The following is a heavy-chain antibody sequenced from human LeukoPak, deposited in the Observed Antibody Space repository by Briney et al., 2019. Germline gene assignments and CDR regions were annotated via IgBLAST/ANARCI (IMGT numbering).Heavy chain of an antibody. Sequence: SETLSLTCTVSGGSISNYFWSWIRQPAGKGLEWIGRISSSGSTNYNPSLKSRVTMSVDTSKNQFSLNLNSVTAADTAVYYCARAVITFGAAVAKGFDCWGQGTLVTVSS. CDR1: GGSISNYF. CDR2: ISSSGST. V-gene: IGHV4-4*07. CDR3: ARAVITFGAAVAKGFDC. J-gene: IGHJ4*02. D-gene: IGHD3-16*01.